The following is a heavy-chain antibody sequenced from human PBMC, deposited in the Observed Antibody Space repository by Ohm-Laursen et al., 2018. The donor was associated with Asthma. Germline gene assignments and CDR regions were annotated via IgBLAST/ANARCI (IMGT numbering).Heavy chain of an antibody. Sequence: SLRLSCSAAGFTFRSYAMHWVRQAPGKGLEWVAVGGSYYDGGLKYYADSVNGRFTVSRDDSKNTLYLQMNSLRPDDTAVYYCARDVMEWYLPAFDFWGQGTLVTVSS. D-gene: IGHD3-3*01. V-gene: IGHV3-30-3*01. J-gene: IGHJ4*02. CDR3: ARDVMEWYLPAFDF. CDR2: GGSYYDGGLK. CDR1: GFTFRSYA.